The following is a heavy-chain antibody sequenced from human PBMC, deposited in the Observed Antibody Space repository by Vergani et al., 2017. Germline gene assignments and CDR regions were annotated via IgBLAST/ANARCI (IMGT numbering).Heavy chain of an antibody. V-gene: IGHV1-69*04. J-gene: IGHJ6*02. CDR3: ATDRRGSYLRVYGMDV. D-gene: IGHD1-26*01. CDR1: GGTFSSYA. Sequence: QVQLVQSGAEVKKPGSSVKVSCKASGGTFSSYAISWVRQAPGQGLEWMGRIIPILGIANYAQKFQGRVTMTEDTSTDTAYMELSSLRSEDTAVYYCATDRRGSYLRVYGMDVWGQGTTVTVSS. CDR2: IIPILGIA.